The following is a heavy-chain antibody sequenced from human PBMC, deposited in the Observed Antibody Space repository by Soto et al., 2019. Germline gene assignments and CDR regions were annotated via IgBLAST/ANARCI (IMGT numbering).Heavy chain of an antibody. J-gene: IGHJ4*02. D-gene: IGHD5-18*01. V-gene: IGHV2-5*01. Sequence: SGPTLVNPQQTLTLTCTFSGFSLSTFGMGVGWIRQPPGKALEWLALIYWNDDKRYSPSLNSRLTIAKDTSKNLVVLTMTNVDPVGAVTYYCVNSPYSSPSDYWGQGTRVTVSS. CDR3: VNSPYSSPSDY. CDR1: GFSLSTFGMG. CDR2: IYWNDDK.